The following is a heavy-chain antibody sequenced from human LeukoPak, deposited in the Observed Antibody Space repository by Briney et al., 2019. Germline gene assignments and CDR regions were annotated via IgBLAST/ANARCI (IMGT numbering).Heavy chain of an antibody. Sequence: SETLSLTCAVSGYSISSGYYWGWIRQPPGQGLEWIGGIYHSGSTYYNPSLKSRVTISVGTSKNQFSLKLSSVTAADTAVYYCAREYCSSTSCYQPDAFDIWGQGTMVTVSS. D-gene: IGHD2-2*01. CDR2: IYHSGST. V-gene: IGHV4-38-2*01. CDR1: GYSISSGYY. CDR3: AREYCSSTSCYQPDAFDI. J-gene: IGHJ3*02.